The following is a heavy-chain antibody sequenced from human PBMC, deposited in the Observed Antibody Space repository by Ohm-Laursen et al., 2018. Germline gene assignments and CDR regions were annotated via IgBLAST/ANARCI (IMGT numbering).Heavy chain of an antibody. CDR3: AKVGGDDAFDI. D-gene: IGHD3-10*01. CDR2: IWYDGSNK. Sequence: SLRLSCSASGFTFSSYGMDWVRQAPGKGLEWVAVIWYDGSNKYYADSVKGRFTIPRDNSKNTLYLQMNSLRAEDTAVYYCAKVGGDDAFDIWGQGTMVTVSS. V-gene: IGHV3-33*06. J-gene: IGHJ3*02. CDR1: GFTFSSYG.